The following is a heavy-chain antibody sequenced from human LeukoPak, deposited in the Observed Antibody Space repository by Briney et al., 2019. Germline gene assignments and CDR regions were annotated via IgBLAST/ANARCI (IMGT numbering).Heavy chain of an antibody. CDR3: AKAPVTTCRGAYCYPFDY. D-gene: IGHD2-21*01. CDR1: GFTFSSYG. Sequence: PGGSLRLSCAASGFTFSSYGMSWVRQAPGKGLEWVSAISGSGGSTYYADSMKGRFTISRDNSKNTLYLQMNSLRAEDTAVYYCAKAPVTTCRGAYCYPFDYWGQGTLVTVSS. V-gene: IGHV3-23*01. J-gene: IGHJ4*02. CDR2: ISGSGGST.